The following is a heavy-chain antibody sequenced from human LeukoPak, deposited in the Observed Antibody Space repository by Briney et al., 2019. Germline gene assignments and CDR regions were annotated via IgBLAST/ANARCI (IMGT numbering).Heavy chain of an antibody. CDR3: ATNTMFRGIHAFDI. V-gene: IGHV5-51*01. CDR2: IYPGDSDT. Sequence: GESLKISCKGSGYSFTSYWIGWVRQTPGKGLEWMGIIYPGDSDTRYSPSFQGQVTISADKSISTACLQWSSLKASDSAMYYCATNTMFRGIHAFDIWGQGTMVTVSS. CDR1: GYSFTSYW. D-gene: IGHD3-10*01. J-gene: IGHJ3*02.